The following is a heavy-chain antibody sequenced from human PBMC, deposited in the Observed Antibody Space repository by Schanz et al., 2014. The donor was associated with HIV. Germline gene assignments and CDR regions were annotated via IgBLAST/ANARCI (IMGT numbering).Heavy chain of an antibody. D-gene: IGHD6-25*01. Sequence: EVQLLESGGDLVQPGGSLRLSCEVSGFSLINNAMTWVRQAPGKGLEWVSDIRGGGDTYYADSVRGRFTFSRDDSKNTLIPQMNSLRVEDTAVYYCGGHGGFSYRGPGTRVAVPP. CDR3: GGHGGFSY. V-gene: IGHV3-23*01. CDR1: GFSLINNA. CDR2: IRGGGDT. J-gene: IGHJ4*02.